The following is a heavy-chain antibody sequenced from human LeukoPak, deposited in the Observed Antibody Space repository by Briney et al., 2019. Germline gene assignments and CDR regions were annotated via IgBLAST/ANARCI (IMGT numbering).Heavy chain of an antibody. CDR1: GFTFSSYA. D-gene: IGHD3-22*01. CDR2: IRYDGFNE. V-gene: IGHV3-30*02. J-gene: IGHJ4*02. CDR3: AKNLGDYDSSGFVVEF. Sequence: PGGSLRLSCAASGFTFSSYAMHWVRQAPGKGLDWVAFIRYDGFNEYYADSVKGRFTISRDNSKNTVYLQMNSLRAEDTAVYYCAKNLGDYDSSGFVVEFWGQGALVTVSS.